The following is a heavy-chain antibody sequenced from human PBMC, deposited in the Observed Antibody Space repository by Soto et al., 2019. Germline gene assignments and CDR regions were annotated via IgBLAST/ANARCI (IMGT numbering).Heavy chain of an antibody. CDR1: GYTFTLYT. V-gene: IGHV1-3*01. CDR3: ARVHYSGNDLKLAFDM. CDR2: IHAGNGYT. D-gene: IGHD5-12*01. J-gene: IGHJ3*02. Sequence: QVQLVQSGAQVKKPGASVKVSCKASGYTFTLYTIHWVRQAPGQRLEWMGWIHAGNGYTKYSQNFQGKVTITRVTSASTVYMEMSSLTSEDTGVFYCARVHYSGNDLKLAFDMWGQGTTVTVSS.